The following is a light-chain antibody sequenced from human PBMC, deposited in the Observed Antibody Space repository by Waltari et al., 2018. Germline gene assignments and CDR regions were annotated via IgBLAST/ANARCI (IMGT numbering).Light chain of an antibody. CDR3: QSYDNNLSGVV. Sequence: QSVLKQPPSVSGAPGQRITISCTVTNSDSGATYDVHWYKQLPGTAPKLLIYGNNTRPSGVPDRVSCSMSGTSSSLASTGLQAEDEADYYCQSYDNNLSGVVFGGWTKLTVL. CDR1: NSDSGATYD. CDR2: GNN. J-gene: IGLJ3*02. V-gene: IGLV1-40*01.